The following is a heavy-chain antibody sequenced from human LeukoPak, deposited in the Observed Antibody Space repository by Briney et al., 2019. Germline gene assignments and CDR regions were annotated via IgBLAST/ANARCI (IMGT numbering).Heavy chain of an antibody. D-gene: IGHD3-22*01. J-gene: IGHJ4*02. CDR1: GGSISSGGYY. Sequence: SETLSLTCTVSGGSISSGGYYWSWIRQHPGKGLEWIGYIYYTGSTYYNPSLKSRVTISVDTSKNQFSLKLSSVTAADTAVYYCARVLYYYDSSGYYTYENTPFGYWGQGTLVTVSS. V-gene: IGHV4-31*03. CDR2: IYYTGST. CDR3: ARVLYYYDSSGYYTYENTPFGY.